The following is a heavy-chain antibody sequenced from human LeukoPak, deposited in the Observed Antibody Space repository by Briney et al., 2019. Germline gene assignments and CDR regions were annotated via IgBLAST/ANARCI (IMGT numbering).Heavy chain of an antibody. Sequence: SETLSLTCTVSGGSINGYYWSWIRQPAGKGLEWIGRIYTSGSTNYSPSLKSRVTMSVDKSKNQFSLNLSSVTAADTAVYYCARGIADPYSFDSWGQGTLVTVSS. CDR3: ARGIADPYSFDS. CDR1: GGSINGYY. D-gene: IGHD6-13*01. CDR2: IYTSGST. J-gene: IGHJ4*02. V-gene: IGHV4-4*07.